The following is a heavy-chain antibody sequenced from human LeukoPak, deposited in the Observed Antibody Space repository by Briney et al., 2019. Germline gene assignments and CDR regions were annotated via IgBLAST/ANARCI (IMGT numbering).Heavy chain of an antibody. CDR3: AREIPRKYSSSWLDY. Sequence: SVKVSCKASGGAFSSYAISWVRRAPGQGLEWMGGIIPIFGTANNAQKFQGRVTITADESTSTAYMELSSLRSEDTAVYYCAREIPRKYSSSWLDYWGQGTLVTVSS. CDR1: GGAFSSYA. V-gene: IGHV1-69*01. D-gene: IGHD6-13*01. J-gene: IGHJ4*02. CDR2: IIPIFGTA.